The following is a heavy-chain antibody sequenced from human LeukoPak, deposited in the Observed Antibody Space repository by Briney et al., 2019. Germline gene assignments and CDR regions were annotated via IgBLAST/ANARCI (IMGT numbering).Heavy chain of an antibody. Sequence: SETLSLTCTVSGGSISSYYWSWIRQPPGKGLEWIGQIYYSGTTNYNSSFKSRVTISLDPSKNQFSLKLSSVTAADTAVYYCAGEWLSDAFDIWGQGTMVTVSS. D-gene: IGHD5-12*01. CDR1: GGSISSYY. J-gene: IGHJ3*02. CDR3: AGEWLSDAFDI. CDR2: IYYSGTT. V-gene: IGHV4-59*01.